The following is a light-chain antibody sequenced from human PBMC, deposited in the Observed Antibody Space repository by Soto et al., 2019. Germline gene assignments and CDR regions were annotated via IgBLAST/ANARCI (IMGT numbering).Light chain of an antibody. J-gene: IGLJ2*01. CDR1: SSNIGAGYD. CDR2: GNT. V-gene: IGLV1-40*01. Sequence: QSVLTQPPSVSGAPGQRISISCTGSSSNIGAGYDVHWYQQFPGTAPKLLIFGNTNRPSGVPDRFSASKSATSASLAITGLQAEDEADYYCQSFDSSLSGSLFGGGTKVTVL. CDR3: QSFDSSLSGSL.